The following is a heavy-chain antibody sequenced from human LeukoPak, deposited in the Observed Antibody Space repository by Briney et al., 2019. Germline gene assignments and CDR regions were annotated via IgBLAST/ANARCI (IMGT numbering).Heavy chain of an antibody. CDR1: GFTFSSYG. Sequence: GRSLRLSCAASGFTFSSYGMHWVRQAPGKGLEWVAVISYDGSNKYYADSVKGRFTISRDDSKNTLFLQMNSLKTEDTAVYYCTTLYGSGSYYWGQGTLVTVSS. CDR3: TTLYGSGSYY. V-gene: IGHV3-30*03. D-gene: IGHD3-10*01. CDR2: ISYDGSNK. J-gene: IGHJ4*02.